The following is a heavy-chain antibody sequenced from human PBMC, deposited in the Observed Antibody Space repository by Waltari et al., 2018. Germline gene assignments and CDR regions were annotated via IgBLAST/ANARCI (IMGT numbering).Heavy chain of an antibody. Sequence: QVQLVQSGAEVKKPGSSVKVSCKASGGPFSSYAIRWVRQAPGQGLEWMGGIIPIFGTANYAQKFQGRVTITADESTSTAYMELSSLRSEDTAVYYCARVGVDCGGDCSFDYWGQGTLVTVSS. CDR1: GGPFSSYA. D-gene: IGHD2-21*01. V-gene: IGHV1-69*13. CDR3: ARVGVDCGGDCSFDY. J-gene: IGHJ4*02. CDR2: IIPIFGTA.